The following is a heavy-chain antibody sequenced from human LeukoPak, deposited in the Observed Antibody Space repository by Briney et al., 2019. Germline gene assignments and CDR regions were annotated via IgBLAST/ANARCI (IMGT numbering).Heavy chain of an antibody. CDR2: ISYDGSNK. D-gene: IGHD3-10*01. J-gene: IGHJ6*02. Sequence: GRSLRLSCAASGFTFSSYAMHWVRQAPGKGLEWMAVISYDGSNKYYADSVKGRFTISRDNSKNTLYLQMNSLKTEDTAVYYCTYYYGSGNPRRTNISGMDVWGQGTTVTVSS. CDR1: GFTFSSYA. V-gene: IGHV3-30-3*01. CDR3: TYYYGSGNPRRTNISGMDV.